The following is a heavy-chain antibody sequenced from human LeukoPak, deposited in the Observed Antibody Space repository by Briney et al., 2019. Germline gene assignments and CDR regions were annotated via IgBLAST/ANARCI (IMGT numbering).Heavy chain of an antibody. J-gene: IGHJ3*02. V-gene: IGHV3-74*01. D-gene: IGHD5-24*01. Sequence: PGGSLRLSCVASGFAFRNYWMYWVRQGPGKGLVWLSRINPDGSTTTYADSVKGRFTISRDNAKNSLYLQMNSLRAEDTAVYYCARGLRRWLLTTSAFDIWGQGTMVTVSS. CDR3: ARGLRRWLLTTSAFDI. CDR2: INPDGSTT. CDR1: GFAFRNYW.